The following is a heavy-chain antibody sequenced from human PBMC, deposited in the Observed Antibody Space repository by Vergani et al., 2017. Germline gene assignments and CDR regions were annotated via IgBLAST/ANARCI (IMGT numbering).Heavy chain of an antibody. J-gene: IGHJ6*03. V-gene: IGHV3-30*03. CDR2: ISYDGNKK. Sequence: QVQLVESGGGEVQPGRSLRLFCSAAGFPFSDYGVHWVRQAPGKGLEWVSVISYDGNKKNYADTVKGRLTISRDNSKNTLYLEMNALRAEDTAVYYCARDFLTRVTTLDYYYMGVWGKGTTVTVSS. CDR1: GFPFSDYG. D-gene: IGHD1-1*01. CDR3: ARDFLTRVTTLDYYYMGV.